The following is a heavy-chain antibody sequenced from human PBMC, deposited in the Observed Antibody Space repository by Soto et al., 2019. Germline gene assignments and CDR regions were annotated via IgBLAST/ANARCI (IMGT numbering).Heavy chain of an antibody. CDR1: GFMFENYA. CDR2: VCGNSYGA. Sequence: PGGSLRLSXAASGFMFENYAMIWVRQAPGKGLEWVATVCGNSYGAYYADSVRGRFIISRDNSKNTMSLQLNSLRDDDTAIYYCAKGKPENGVDWLDPWGPGTLVTVSS. CDR3: AKGKPENGVDWLDP. V-gene: IGHV3-23*01. D-gene: IGHD2-8*01. J-gene: IGHJ5*02.